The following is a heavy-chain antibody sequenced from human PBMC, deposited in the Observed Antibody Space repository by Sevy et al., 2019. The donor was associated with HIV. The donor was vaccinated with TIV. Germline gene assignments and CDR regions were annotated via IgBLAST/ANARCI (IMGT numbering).Heavy chain of an antibody. Sequence: SETLSLTCTVSGGSISSYSWGRIRQPAGKGLEWLGRLQTSGSTNYNPSLKSRLTMSVDTSKNQFSLKLNSVTAADTAVYYCARDFGYSSTWYPHYFDYWGQGILVTVSS. J-gene: IGHJ4*02. CDR3: ARDFGYSSTWYPHYFDY. D-gene: IGHD6-13*01. CDR1: GGSISSYS. V-gene: IGHV4-4*07. CDR2: LQTSGST.